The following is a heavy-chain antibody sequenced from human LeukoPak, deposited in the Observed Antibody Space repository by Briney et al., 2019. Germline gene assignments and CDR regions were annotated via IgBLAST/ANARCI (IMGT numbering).Heavy chain of an antibody. J-gene: IGHJ4*02. CDR3: AKVDTLLWFGELQYYFDY. D-gene: IGHD3-10*01. V-gene: IGHV3-23*01. Sequence: GGSLRLSCAASGFTFSSYAMSWVRQAPGKGLEWVSAISGSGGSTYYADSVKGRFTISRDNSKNTLYLQMNSLRAEDTAVYYCAKVDTLLWFGELQYYFDYWGQGTLVTVSS. CDR1: GFTFSSYA. CDR2: ISGSGGST.